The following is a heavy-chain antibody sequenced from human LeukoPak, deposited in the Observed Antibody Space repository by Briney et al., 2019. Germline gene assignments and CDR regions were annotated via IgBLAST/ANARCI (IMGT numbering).Heavy chain of an antibody. V-gene: IGHV3-30*02. Sequence: GRSLRLSCAAAGFTFSIYGIHWVSQAPGKGLEWVGFIRYDGSNKYYTDSVKDRFTTARHNSKNTLYLQMTRLRPEDTAVYYCAKDERCSNASCYVIRYYYYAMDVWGQGTTVTVSS. D-gene: IGHD2-2*01. CDR1: GFTFSIYG. CDR3: AKDERCSNASCYVIRYYYYAMDV. J-gene: IGHJ6*02. CDR2: IRYDGSNK.